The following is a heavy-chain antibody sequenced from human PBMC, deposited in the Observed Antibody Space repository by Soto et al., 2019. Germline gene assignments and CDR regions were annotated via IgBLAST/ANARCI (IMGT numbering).Heavy chain of an antibody. Sequence: EVQLVESGGGLVQPGGSLRLSCAASGFTFSTSWMHWVRQAAGKGLVWVSRINSDASTTNYADSVKGRFTISRDNAKNTLYLQMDSLTAEDTAVYSCARGPSGWFGYDYWGQGTLVTVSS. CDR2: INSDASTT. D-gene: IGHD6-19*01. J-gene: IGHJ4*02. CDR1: GFTFSTSW. CDR3: ARGPSGWFGYDY. V-gene: IGHV3-74*01.